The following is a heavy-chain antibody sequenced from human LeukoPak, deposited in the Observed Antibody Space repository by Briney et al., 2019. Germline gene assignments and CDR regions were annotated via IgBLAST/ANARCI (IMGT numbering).Heavy chain of an antibody. CDR3: ARPLGYCSDSRCPQSWFDP. CDR2: INHSGRT. V-gene: IGHV4-34*01. J-gene: IGHJ5*02. Sequence: SETLSLTCAVSGGSFSGYYWTWIRQPPGKGLEWIGGINHSGRTNYNPSPKSRVIISVDTSKNQFSLKLNSVTAADTAVYYCARPLGYCSDSRCPQSWFDPWGQGTLVTVSS. CDR1: GGSFSGYY. D-gene: IGHD2-15*01.